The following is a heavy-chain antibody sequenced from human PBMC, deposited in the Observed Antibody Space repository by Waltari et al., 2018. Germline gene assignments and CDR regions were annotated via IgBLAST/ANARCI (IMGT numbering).Heavy chain of an antibody. CDR1: GASISSDDYY. CDR2: IFYSGST. D-gene: IGHD7-27*01. V-gene: IGHV4-30-4*08. Sequence: QVQLQESGPGLVKPSQTLSLTCTVSGASISSDDYYWSWIRQPPGKGLEWIGHIFYSGSTYFNPSLKSRVTMSLDTSKNQFSLKLSSVTAADTAVYYCASQDITGGYFDYWGQGTL. J-gene: IGHJ4*02. CDR3: ASQDITGGYFDY.